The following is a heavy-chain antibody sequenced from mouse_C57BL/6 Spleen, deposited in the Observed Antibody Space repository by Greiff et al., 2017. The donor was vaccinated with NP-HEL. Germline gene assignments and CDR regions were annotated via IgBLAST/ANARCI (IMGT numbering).Heavy chain of an antibody. CDR3: AREDDGYYPWFAY. J-gene: IGHJ3*01. CDR1: GYSITSGYY. CDR2: LSYDGSN. Sequence: EVKLMESGPGLVKPSQSLSLTCSVTGYSITSGYYWNWIRQFPGNKLEWMGYLSYDGSNNYNPSLKNRIPITRDTSKNQFFLKLNSVTTEDTATYYCAREDDGYYPWFAYWGQGTLVTVSA. V-gene: IGHV3-6*01. D-gene: IGHD2-3*01.